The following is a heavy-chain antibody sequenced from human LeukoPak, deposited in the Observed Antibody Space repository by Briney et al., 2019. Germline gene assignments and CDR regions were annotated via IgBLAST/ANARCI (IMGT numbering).Heavy chain of an antibody. J-gene: IGHJ6*04. CDR1: GGTFSSYA. V-gene: IGHV1-69*04. D-gene: IGHD5-18*01. CDR3: ASSGYSSSRGVRGNSYGMDV. CDR2: IIPIFGIA. Sequence: SVKVSCKASGGTFSSYAISWVRQAPGQGLEWMGRIIPIFGIANYAQKFQGRVTITADKSTSTAYMELSSLRSEDTAVYYCASSGYSSSRGVRGNSYGMDVWGKGTTVTVPS.